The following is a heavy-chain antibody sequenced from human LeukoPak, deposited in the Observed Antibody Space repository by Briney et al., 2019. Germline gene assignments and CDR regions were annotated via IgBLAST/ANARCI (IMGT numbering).Heavy chain of an antibody. D-gene: IGHD3-3*01. CDR1: GGSFSGYY. Sequence: SETLSLTCAVYGGSFSGYYWSWIRQPPGKGLEWIGEINHSGSTNYNPSLKSRVTISVDTSKNQFSLKLSSVTAADTAVYYCARVMFYDFWSGYFSPPAYNWFDPWGQGTLVTVSS. CDR2: INHSGST. V-gene: IGHV4-34*01. J-gene: IGHJ5*02. CDR3: ARVMFYDFWSGYFSPPAYNWFDP.